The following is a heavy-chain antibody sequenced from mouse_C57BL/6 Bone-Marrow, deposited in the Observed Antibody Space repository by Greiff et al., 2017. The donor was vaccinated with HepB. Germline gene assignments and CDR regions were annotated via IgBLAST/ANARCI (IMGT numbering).Heavy chain of an antibody. Sequence: VQLQQSGAELVKPGASVKMSCKASGYTFTTYPIEWMKQNHGKSLEWIGNFHPYNDDTKYNEKFKGKATFTVEKSSSTVYLELSRLTSDDSAVYYCARKGYYGKGDYFDYWGQGTTLTVSS. CDR3: ARKGYYGKGDYFDY. D-gene: IGHD1-1*01. CDR2: FHPYNDDT. V-gene: IGHV1-47*01. J-gene: IGHJ2*01. CDR1: GYTFTTYP.